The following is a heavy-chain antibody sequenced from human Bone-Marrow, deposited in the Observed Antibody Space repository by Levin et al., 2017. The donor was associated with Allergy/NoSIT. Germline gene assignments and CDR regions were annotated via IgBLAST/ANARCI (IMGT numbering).Heavy chain of an antibody. CDR1: GYTFTDYY. D-gene: IGHD6-13*01. Sequence: GESLKISCTVSGYTFTDYYIHWVRQTPGQGLEWIGWIDPTRGDTNFAEKFHARVVLTRNSSLNTAYMELGRLRSDDAALYYCARGGTSSNDYWGQGTLVTVSS. CDR2: IDPTRGDT. CDR3: ARGGTSSNDY. J-gene: IGHJ4*02. V-gene: IGHV1-2*02.